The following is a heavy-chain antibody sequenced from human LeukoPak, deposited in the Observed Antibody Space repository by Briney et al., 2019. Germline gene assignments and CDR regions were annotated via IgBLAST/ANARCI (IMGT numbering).Heavy chain of an antibody. CDR1: GGSISSGDYY. CDR3: ARTVLRFLEWLPPRPYYYYMDV. J-gene: IGHJ6*03. D-gene: IGHD3-3*01. CDR2: IYYSGST. V-gene: IGHV4-30-4*08. Sequence: SETLSLTCTVSGGSISSGDYYWSWIRQPPGKGLEWIGYIYYSGSTYYNPSLKSRVTISVDTSKHQFSLKLSSVTAADTAVYYCARTVLRFLEWLPPRPYYYYMDVWGKGTTVTVS.